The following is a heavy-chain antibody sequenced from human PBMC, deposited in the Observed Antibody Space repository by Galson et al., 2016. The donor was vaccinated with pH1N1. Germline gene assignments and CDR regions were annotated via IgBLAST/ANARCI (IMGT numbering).Heavy chain of an antibody. J-gene: IGHJ3*02. CDR1: DYLISGCCY. CDR3: AVVLGGLRYSAFDI. CDR2: IYHNGAN. Sequence: ETLSLTCSVSDYLISGCCYWGWIRQPPGKGLEWIGSIYHNGANNRSPPLKSRLTISVDTSKNQFSLKLTSVTPADASLYSCAVVLGGLRYSAFDIWGQGTMVAVSS. D-gene: IGHD3-16*01. V-gene: IGHV4-38-2*02.